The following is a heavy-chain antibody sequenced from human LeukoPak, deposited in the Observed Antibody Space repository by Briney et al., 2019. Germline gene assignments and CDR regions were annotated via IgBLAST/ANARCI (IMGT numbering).Heavy chain of an antibody. CDR1: GGSISSSSYY. Sequence: SETLSLTCTVSGGSISSSSYYWGWIRQPPGKGLEWIGSIYYSGSTYYNPSLKSRVTISVDTSKNQFSLKLSSVAAADTAVYYCARASGSYGPYYYYYMDVWGKGTTVTVSS. CDR3: ARASGSYGPYYYYYMDV. CDR2: IYYSGST. J-gene: IGHJ6*03. D-gene: IGHD1-26*01. V-gene: IGHV4-39*01.